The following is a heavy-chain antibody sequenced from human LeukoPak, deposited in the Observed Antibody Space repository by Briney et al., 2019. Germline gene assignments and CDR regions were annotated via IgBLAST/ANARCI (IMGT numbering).Heavy chain of an antibody. Sequence: SGPALVKPTQTLTLTCTFSGFSLSTSGMRVSWIRQPPGKALEWLARIDWDDDKFYSTSLKTRLTISKDTSKNQVDLTMTNMDPVDTATYYCARIAPGDTAMVTDYWGQGTLVTVSS. CDR1: GFSLSTSGMR. CDR2: IDWDDDK. CDR3: ARIAPGDTAMVTDY. J-gene: IGHJ4*02. V-gene: IGHV2-70*04. D-gene: IGHD5-18*01.